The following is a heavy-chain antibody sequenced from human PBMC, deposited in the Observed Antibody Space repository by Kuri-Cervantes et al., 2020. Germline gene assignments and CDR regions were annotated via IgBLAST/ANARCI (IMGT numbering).Heavy chain of an antibody. Sequence: GESLKISCAASGFTFSSYAMSWVRQAPGKGLEWVSAISGSGGSTYYADSVKGRFTISRDNSKNTLYLQMNSLRAEDTAVYYCARDHMVRDNWFGPWGQGTLVTVSS. D-gene: IGHD3-10*01. J-gene: IGHJ5*02. CDR2: ISGSGGST. V-gene: IGHV3-23*01. CDR1: GFTFSSYA. CDR3: ARDHMVRDNWFGP.